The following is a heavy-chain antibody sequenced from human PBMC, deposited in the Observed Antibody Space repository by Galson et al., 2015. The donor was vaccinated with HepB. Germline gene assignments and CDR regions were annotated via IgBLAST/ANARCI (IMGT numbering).Heavy chain of an antibody. D-gene: IGHD2-8*01. V-gene: IGHV3-72*01. CDR1: GFTLSDYF. Sequence: SLRLSCAASGFTLSDYFMDWVRQAPGKGLEWVGRIRKKDRSYTTEYAASVKGRFTISRDDSKNSLYLQMNSLKTEDTAVYYCARPGIMVGGADGLDVWGQGTLVTVFS. J-gene: IGHJ3*01. CDR3: ARPGIMVGGADGLDV. CDR2: IRKKDRSYTT.